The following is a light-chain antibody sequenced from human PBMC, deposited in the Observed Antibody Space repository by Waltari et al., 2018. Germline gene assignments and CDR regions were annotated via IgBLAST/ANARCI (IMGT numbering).Light chain of an antibody. J-gene: IGKJ5*01. V-gene: IGKV3-20*01. CDR3: QKYGSSPPRS. CDR2: VTY. Sequence: EIVLTQSPGTLSLSPGERATLSCRASQSVSSSYVAWYQQKFGQAPRLLIYVTYNRATGIPDRLSGSGSGTDFTLTISRVEPEDFAVYYCQKYGSSPPRSFGQGTRLEIK. CDR1: QSVSSSY.